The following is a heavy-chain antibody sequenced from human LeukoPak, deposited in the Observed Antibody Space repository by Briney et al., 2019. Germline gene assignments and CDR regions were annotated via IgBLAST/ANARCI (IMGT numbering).Heavy chain of an antibody. J-gene: IGHJ4*02. V-gene: IGHV3-21*01. Sequence: GGSLRLSCAASGFTFSSYSMNWVHQAPGKGLEWVSSISSSSSYIYYADSVKGRFTISRDNAKNSLYLQMNSLRAEDTAVYYCARDPQQLAHFDYWGQGTLVTVSS. CDR1: GFTFSSYS. CDR2: ISSSSSYI. D-gene: IGHD6-13*01. CDR3: ARDPQQLAHFDY.